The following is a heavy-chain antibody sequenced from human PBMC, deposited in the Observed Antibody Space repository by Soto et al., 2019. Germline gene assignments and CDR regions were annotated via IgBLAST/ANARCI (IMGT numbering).Heavy chain of an antibody. J-gene: IGHJ4*02. CDR2: ISSGSSTK. CDR1: GFTFSSYS. V-gene: IGHV3-48*02. D-gene: IGHD2-2*01. Sequence: GGSLRLSCAASGFTFSSYSMILVRQAPGKGLEWVSYISSGSSTKYYADSVKGRFTISRDNAKNSLYLQMNSLRDEDTAVYYCARLVPAASHFDCWGRGTLVTVSS. CDR3: ARLVPAASHFDC.